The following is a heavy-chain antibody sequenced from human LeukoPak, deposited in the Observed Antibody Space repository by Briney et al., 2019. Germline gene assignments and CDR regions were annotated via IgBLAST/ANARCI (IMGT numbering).Heavy chain of an antibody. Sequence: GGSLRLSCAASGFTVSSNYMSWVRQAPVKGLEWVSVLYSGGSTYYADSVKGRFTISRDNSKNTLYLQMNSLRAEDTAVYYCARSLTHANGADWGQGTLVTVSS. CDR3: ARSLTHANGAD. CDR2: LYSGGST. V-gene: IGHV3-53*01. J-gene: IGHJ4*02. CDR1: GFTVSSNY. D-gene: IGHD1-26*01.